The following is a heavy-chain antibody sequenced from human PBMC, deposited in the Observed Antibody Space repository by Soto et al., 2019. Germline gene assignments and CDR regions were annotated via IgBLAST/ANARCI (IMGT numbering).Heavy chain of an antibody. J-gene: IGHJ4*02. CDR2: IYHSGST. Sequence: PSETLSLTCTVSGGSISSYYWSWIRQPPGKGLEWIGYIYHSGSTNYNPSLKSRVTISVDKSKNQFSLKLSSVTAADTAVYYCARDLGGWPDYWGQGTLVTVSS. CDR3: ARDLGGWPDY. CDR1: GGSISSYY. D-gene: IGHD2-15*01. V-gene: IGHV4-59*12.